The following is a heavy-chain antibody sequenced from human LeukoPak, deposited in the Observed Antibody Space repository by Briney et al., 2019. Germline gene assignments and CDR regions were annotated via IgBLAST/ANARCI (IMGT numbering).Heavy chain of an antibody. J-gene: IGHJ4*02. CDR2: ISYDGSNK. CDR3: ARAGGTYYDSSGYSTAFDY. Sequence: GGSLRLSCAASGFTFSSYTMHWVRQAPGKGLGWVAIISYDGSNKYYADSVKGRFTISRDNSKNTLYLQMNSLRAEDTAVYYCARAGGTYYDSSGYSTAFDYWGQGTLVTVSS. CDR1: GFTFSSYT. V-gene: IGHV3-30-3*01. D-gene: IGHD3-22*01.